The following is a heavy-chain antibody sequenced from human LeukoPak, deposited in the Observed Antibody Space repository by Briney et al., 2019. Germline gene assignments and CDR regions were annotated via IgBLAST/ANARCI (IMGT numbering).Heavy chain of an antibody. CDR3: ARDRGYDFWSGLFDY. Sequence: SQTLSLTCTVSGGSISSGSYYWSWIRQPAGKGLEWIGRIYTSGSTNYNPSLKSRVTISVDTSKNQFSLKLSSVTAADTAVYCCARDRGYDFWSGLFDYWGQGTLVTVSS. V-gene: IGHV4-61*02. CDR2: IYTSGST. CDR1: GGSISSGSYY. D-gene: IGHD3-3*01. J-gene: IGHJ4*02.